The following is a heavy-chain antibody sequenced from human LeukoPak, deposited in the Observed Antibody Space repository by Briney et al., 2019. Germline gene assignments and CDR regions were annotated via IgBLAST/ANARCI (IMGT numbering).Heavy chain of an antibody. CDR1: GFSFNNYA. J-gene: IGHJ3*01. Sequence: GGSLRLSCAASGFSFNNYAMSWVRQAPGKGLEWVSAISGSAETTYYADSVKGRFTISRDNSKNTVYLQINSLRTEDTAKYYCAKTHWLLGALDLWGQGTMVTVS. V-gene: IGHV3-23*01. CDR2: ISGSAETT. D-gene: IGHD6-19*01. CDR3: AKTHWLLGALDL.